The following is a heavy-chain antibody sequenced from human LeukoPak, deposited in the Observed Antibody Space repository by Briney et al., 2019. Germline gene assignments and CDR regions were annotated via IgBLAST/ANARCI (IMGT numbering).Heavy chain of an antibody. CDR1: GDSFTSVTDY. J-gene: IGHJ4*02. CDR2: GDYSGGT. D-gene: IGHD3-10*01. Sequence: PSETLSLTCTVSGDSFTSVTDYWAWIRQPPGKGLEWIASGDYSGGTYYNPSLESRVAISADMSKNQISLKLSSVTAADTAVYYCARDLWFGELLPYDYWGQGTLVTVSS. CDR3: ARDLWFGELLPYDY. V-gene: IGHV4-39*07.